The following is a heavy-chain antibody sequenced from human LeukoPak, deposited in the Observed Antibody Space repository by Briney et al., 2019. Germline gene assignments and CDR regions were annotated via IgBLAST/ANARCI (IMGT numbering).Heavy chain of an antibody. J-gene: IGHJ5*02. V-gene: IGHV1-46*01. CDR2: INPSGGST. CDR3: ARDALSTVTTNWFDP. CDR1: GYTFTSYY. Sequence: ASVKVSCEASGYTFTSYYMHWVRQAPGQGLEWMGIINPSGGSTSYAQKFQGRVTMTRDTSTSTVYMELSSLRSEDTAVYYCARDALSTVTTNWFDPWGQGTLVTVSS. D-gene: IGHD4-17*01.